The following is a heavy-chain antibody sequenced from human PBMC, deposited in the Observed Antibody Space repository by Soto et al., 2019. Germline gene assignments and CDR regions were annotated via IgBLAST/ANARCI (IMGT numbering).Heavy chain of an antibody. D-gene: IGHD1-1*01. CDR3: ARVERGTATTVVDAFDI. J-gene: IGHJ3*02. Sequence: SETLSLTCAVYGGFVSSGSYYWSWIRQPPGKRLEWIGEMSHSGGTHFNPSLKSRVTISVDTSKNQFSLKMSSVTAADTALYYCARVERGTATTVVDAFDIWGPGTIVTVSS. CDR1: GGFVSSGSYY. V-gene: IGHV4-61*01. CDR2: MSHSGGT.